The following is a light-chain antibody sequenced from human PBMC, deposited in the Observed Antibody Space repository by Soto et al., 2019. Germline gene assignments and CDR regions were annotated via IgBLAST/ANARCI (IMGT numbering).Light chain of an antibody. Sequence: EIVLTQSPATLSLSPGERATLSCRASQSVSSYLAWYQQKPGQAPRLLIYDASNRATGIPARFSGSGSGTDFTLTISSLEPEDFTVYYCQQYNKWPLTFGQGTKV. J-gene: IGKJ1*01. CDR2: DAS. CDR1: QSVSSY. V-gene: IGKV3-11*01. CDR3: QQYNKWPLT.